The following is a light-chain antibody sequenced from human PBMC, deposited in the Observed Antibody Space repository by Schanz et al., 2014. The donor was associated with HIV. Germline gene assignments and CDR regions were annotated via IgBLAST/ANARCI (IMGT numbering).Light chain of an antibody. CDR1: SSDVGGYNY. Sequence: QSSLTQPASVSGSPGQSITISCTGTSSDVGGYNYVSWYQQHPGKAPKLMIYDVSNRPSGVPDRFSGSKSGNMASLTISGLQAEDEADYYCCSFAGTIWVFGGGTKLTVL. CDR3: CSFAGTIWV. V-gene: IGLV2-14*03. J-gene: IGLJ3*02. CDR2: DVS.